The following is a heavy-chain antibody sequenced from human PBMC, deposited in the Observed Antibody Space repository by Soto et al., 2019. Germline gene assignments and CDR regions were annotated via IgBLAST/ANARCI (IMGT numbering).Heavy chain of an antibody. CDR3: ATAPGSYYDILTGYQPPLYYFDY. CDR1: GFTFSSYA. V-gene: IGHV3-23*01. D-gene: IGHD3-9*01. J-gene: IGHJ4*02. Sequence: GSLRLSCAASGFTFSSYAMSWVRQAPGKGLEWVSAISGSGGSTYYADSVKGRFTISRDNSKNTLYLQMNSLRAEDTAVYYCATAPGSYYDILTGYQPPLYYFDYWGQGTLVTVSS. CDR2: ISGSGGST.